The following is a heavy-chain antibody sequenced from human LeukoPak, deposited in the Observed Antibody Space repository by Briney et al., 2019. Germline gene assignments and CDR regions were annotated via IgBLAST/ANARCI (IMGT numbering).Heavy chain of an antibody. Sequence: GGSLRLSFVASGFTSSGYSLSWVRQAPGKGLELGSSISAGNYAYYADAVEGRFTISRDNSKNPVFLQMNSLRAEDTAVYYCARRGSGSGWPIDYWGQGTLVTVSP. CDR1: GFTSSGYS. CDR2: ISAGNYA. CDR3: ARRGSGSGWPIDY. J-gene: IGHJ4*02. D-gene: IGHD6-19*01. V-gene: IGHV3-21*01.